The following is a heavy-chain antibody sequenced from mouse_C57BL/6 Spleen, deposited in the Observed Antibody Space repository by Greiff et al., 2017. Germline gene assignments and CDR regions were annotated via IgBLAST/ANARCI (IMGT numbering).Heavy chain of an antibody. J-gene: IGHJ2*01. CDR3: ASLIYYDYPYYCDY. V-gene: IGHV1-64*01. D-gene: IGHD2-4*01. CDR2: IHPNSGST. Sequence: QVQLQQPGAELVKPGASVKLSCKASGYTFTSYWMHWVKQRPGQGLEWIGMIHPNSGSTNYNEKFKSKATLTVDKSSSTAYMQLSSLTSEDSAVYYCASLIYYDYPYYCDYWGQGTTLTVSS. CDR1: GYTFTSYW.